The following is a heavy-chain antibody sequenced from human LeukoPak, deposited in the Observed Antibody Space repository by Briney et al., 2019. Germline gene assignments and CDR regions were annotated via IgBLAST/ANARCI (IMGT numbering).Heavy chain of an antibody. CDR2: IYYSGST. D-gene: IGHD3-10*01. Sequence: SETLSLTCTVSGGSISSYYWSWIRQPPGKGLEWIGYIYYSGSTNYNPSLKSRVTISVDTSKNQFSLKLSSVTAADTVVYYCARAVYYGSTLDYWGQGTLVTVSS. V-gene: IGHV4-59*01. CDR1: GGSISSYY. CDR3: ARAVYYGSTLDY. J-gene: IGHJ4*02.